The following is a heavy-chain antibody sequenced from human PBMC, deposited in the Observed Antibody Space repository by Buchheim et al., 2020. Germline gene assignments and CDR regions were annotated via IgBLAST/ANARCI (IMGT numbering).Heavy chain of an antibody. J-gene: IGHJ3*02. CDR1: GFTLSSYE. CDR3: ARGRGSGDAFDI. CDR2: ISSSGSTI. V-gene: IGHV3-48*03. Sequence: EVQLVESGGGLVQPGGYLRLSCAASGFTLSSYEMNWVRQAPGKGLEWVSYISSSGSTIYYADSVKGRFTISRDNAKNSLYLQMSILTAEDTAVYYCARGRGSGDAFDIWGRGT. D-gene: IGHD3-10*01.